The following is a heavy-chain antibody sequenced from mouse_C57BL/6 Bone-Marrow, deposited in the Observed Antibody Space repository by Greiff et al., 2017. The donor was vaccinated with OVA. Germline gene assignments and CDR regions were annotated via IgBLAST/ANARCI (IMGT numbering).Heavy chain of an antibody. CDR3: ARPFITTVVDY. CDR2: IHPNSGST. J-gene: IGHJ2*01. D-gene: IGHD1-1*01. CDR1: GYTFTSYW. Sequence: QVQLQQSGAELVKPGASVKLSCKASGYTFTSYWMHWVKQRPGQGLEWIGMIHPNSGSTNYNEKFKSKATLTVDKSSSTAYMQLSSLTSEDSAVYYCARPFITTVVDYWGQGTTLTVSS. V-gene: IGHV1-64*01.